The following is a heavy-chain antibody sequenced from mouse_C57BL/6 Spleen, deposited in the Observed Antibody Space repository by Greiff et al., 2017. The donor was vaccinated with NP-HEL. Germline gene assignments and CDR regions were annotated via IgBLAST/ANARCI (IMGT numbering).Heavy chain of an antibody. CDR2: IYPGDGDT. CDR3: ARSPSTYYLDY. V-gene: IGHV1-82*01. Sequence: QVQLQQSGPELVKPGASVKISCKASGYAFSSSWMNWVKPRPGKGLEWIGRIYPGDGDTNYNGQFKGKATLTADKSSSTAYMQLSRLTSEDSAVYFCARSPSTYYLDYWGQGTTLTVSS. J-gene: IGHJ2*01. CDR1: GYAFSSSW.